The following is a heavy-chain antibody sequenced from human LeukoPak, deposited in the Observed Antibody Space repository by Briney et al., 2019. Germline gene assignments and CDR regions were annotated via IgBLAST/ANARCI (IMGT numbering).Heavy chain of an antibody. Sequence: GGSLRLPCAASGVTFGNNYMNWVRQAPGKGLEWVSLIYSGGSTHYADSVKGRFTISRDNSKNTLYLQMNSLRVDDTAVYYCARDPPAVAANTYGWGQGTLVTVSS. CDR1: GVTFGNNY. V-gene: IGHV3-66*01. CDR2: IYSGGST. CDR3: ARDPPAVAANTYG. J-gene: IGHJ4*02. D-gene: IGHD6-6*01.